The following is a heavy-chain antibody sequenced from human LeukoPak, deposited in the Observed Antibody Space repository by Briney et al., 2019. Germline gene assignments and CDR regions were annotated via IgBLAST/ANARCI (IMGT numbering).Heavy chain of an antibody. V-gene: IGHV2-5*01. CDR2: IYWNDDK. D-gene: IGHD6-6*01. CDR1: GFSLTTSGVG. J-gene: IGHJ3*02. Sequence: ESGPTLVNPTQTLTLTCTFSGFSLTTSGVGVGWFRQPPGKALEWLALIYWNDDKRYSPSLNSRLTITKDTSKNQVVLTVTNMDPVDTATYYCARLIGARPVLGASDIWGQGTMVTVSS. CDR3: ARLIGARPVLGASDI.